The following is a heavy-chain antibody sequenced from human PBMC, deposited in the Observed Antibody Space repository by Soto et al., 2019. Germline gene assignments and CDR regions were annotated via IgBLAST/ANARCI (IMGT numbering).Heavy chain of an antibody. V-gene: IGHV4-39*01. CDR3: ANLYYYDSTKT. D-gene: IGHD3-22*01. Sequence: QLQLQESGPGLVKPSETLSLTCTVSGGSISSSSYYWGWIRPPPGKGLEGIGSIYYSGSTYYNPSHTSRVTISVDTSKNKSSLKLSSVTAADTAVYYCANLYYYDSTKTWGQGTLVTVSS. J-gene: IGHJ4*02. CDR1: GGSISSSSYY. CDR2: IYYSGST.